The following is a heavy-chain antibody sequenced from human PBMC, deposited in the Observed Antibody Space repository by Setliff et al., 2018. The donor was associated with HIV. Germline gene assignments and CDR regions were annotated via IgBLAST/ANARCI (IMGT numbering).Heavy chain of an antibody. D-gene: IGHD3-9*01. Sequence: SETLSLTCTVSGGSSSSSRFYWGWILQPPGKGLEWIGSIYYSGNTYYHPSLKSRVTISVDTSKNQFSLKLSSVTAADTAVYYCARPFDWGSSHPLGYWSQGTLVTVSS. CDR2: IYYSGNT. V-gene: IGHV4-39*01. CDR3: ARPFDWGSSHPLGY. CDR1: GGSSSSSRFY. J-gene: IGHJ4*02.